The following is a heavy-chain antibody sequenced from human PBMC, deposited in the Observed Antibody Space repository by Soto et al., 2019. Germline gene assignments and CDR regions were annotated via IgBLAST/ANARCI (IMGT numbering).Heavy chain of an antibody. CDR3: ARSTGTGAFDI. D-gene: IGHD4-17*01. CDR1: GGTFSSYT. J-gene: IGHJ3*02. Sequence: GASLKVSCKASGGTFSSYTISWVRQAPGQGLEWMGRIIPILGIANYAQKFQGRVTITADKSTSTAYMELSSLRSEDTAVYYCARSTGTGAFDIWGQGTMVTVSS. CDR2: IIPILGIA. V-gene: IGHV1-69*02.